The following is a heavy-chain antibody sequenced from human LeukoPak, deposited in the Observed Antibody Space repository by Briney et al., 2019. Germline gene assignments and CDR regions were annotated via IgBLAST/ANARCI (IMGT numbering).Heavy chain of an antibody. V-gene: IGHV3-48*04. CDR3: ARVNGNPR. CDR1: GSTFSGYS. Sequence: PGGSLRLSCAASGSTFSGYSVNWVRQAPGKGLEWISYITSSSSSMYYADSVKGRFTISRDNAKNSLYLQMNSLRAEDTAVYYCARVNGNPRWGQGTLVTVSS. D-gene: IGHD2-8*01. J-gene: IGHJ4*02. CDR2: ITSSSSSM.